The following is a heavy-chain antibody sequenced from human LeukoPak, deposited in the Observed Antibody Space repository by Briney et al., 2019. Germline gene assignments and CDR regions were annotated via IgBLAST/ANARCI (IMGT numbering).Heavy chain of an antibody. D-gene: IGHD3-22*01. J-gene: IGHJ4*02. CDR3: ARDPLYYHSDTSGYSTFFDY. Sequence: PSETLSLTCTVSGGSISSYYWSWIRQPPGKGLEWIGYIYYSGSTNYNPSLKSRVTISVDTSKNQFSLKLSSVTAADTAVYYCARDPLYYHSDTSGYSTFFDYWGQGTLVTVSS. V-gene: IGHV4-59*01. CDR2: IYYSGST. CDR1: GGSISSYY.